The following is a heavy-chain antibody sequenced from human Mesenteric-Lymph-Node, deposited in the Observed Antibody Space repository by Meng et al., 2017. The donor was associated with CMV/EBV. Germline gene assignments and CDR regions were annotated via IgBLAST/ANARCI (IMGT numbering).Heavy chain of an antibody. CDR3: ARVQAAGTVWFDP. CDR1: GGTFSSYA. J-gene: IGHJ5*02. Sequence: CKASGGTFSSYAISWVRQATGQGLEWMGGIIPIFSTANYAQKFQGRVTITADKSTSTAYMELSSLRSEDTAVYYCARVQAAGTVWFDPWGQGTLVTVSS. CDR2: IIPIFSTA. D-gene: IGHD6-13*01. V-gene: IGHV1-69*06.